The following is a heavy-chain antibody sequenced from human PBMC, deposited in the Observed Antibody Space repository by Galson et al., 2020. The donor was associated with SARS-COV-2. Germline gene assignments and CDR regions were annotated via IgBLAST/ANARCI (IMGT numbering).Heavy chain of an antibody. CDR1: GFTFSNYW. V-gene: IGHV3-74*01. D-gene: IGHD3-10*01. CDR2: IHRDGSAT. J-gene: IGHJ6*03. CDR3: ARESAVQGGYYMDV. Sequence: ALHGESLKISCVACGFTFSNYWMHWVRQAPGKGLVWVSRIHRDGSATIYADSVKGRFTISRDNAKNTLNLEMISLRAEDTAVYYCARESAVQGGYYMDVWGKGTTVTVSS.